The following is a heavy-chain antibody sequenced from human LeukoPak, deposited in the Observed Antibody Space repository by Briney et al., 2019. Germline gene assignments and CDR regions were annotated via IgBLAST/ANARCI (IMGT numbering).Heavy chain of an antibody. J-gene: IGHJ4*02. Sequence: ASVKVSCKASGYTFTGYHMHWVRQAPGQGLEWMGWINPNSGGTNYAQKFQGRVTMTRDTSISTAYMELSRLRSDDTAVYYCARGADCSGGSCYLLGWQLIDYWGQGTLVTVSS. CDR3: ARGADCSGGSCYLLGWQLIDY. CDR1: GYTFTGYH. CDR2: INPNSGGT. V-gene: IGHV1-2*02. D-gene: IGHD2-15*01.